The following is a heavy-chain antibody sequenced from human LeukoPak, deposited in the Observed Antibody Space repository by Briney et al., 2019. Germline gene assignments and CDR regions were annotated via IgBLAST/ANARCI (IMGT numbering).Heavy chain of an antibody. CDR1: GDSINSGSFF. V-gene: IGHV4-61*02. J-gene: IGHJ5*02. D-gene: IGHD1-7*01. Sequence: PSETLSLTCTVSGDSINSGSFFWTWIRQSAGKGLEWIGRISTKESTNSNRTLKSRVTISADTSKNEFSLKLSSVTAADTAVYYCAREGATGTTSWFDPWGQGTLVTVSS. CDR3: AREGATGTTSWFDP. CDR2: ISTKEST.